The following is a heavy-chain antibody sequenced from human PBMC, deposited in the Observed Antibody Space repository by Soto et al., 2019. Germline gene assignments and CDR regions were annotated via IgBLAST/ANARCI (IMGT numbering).Heavy chain of an antibody. D-gene: IGHD4-17*01. V-gene: IGHV5-51*01. CDR1: GFSFSRYT. CDR3: TLSYGDSYYYYYGMDV. J-gene: IGHJ6*04. Sequence: GESLKISCVGSGFSFSRYTVGWVRQVPGKGLEWMGVIHPGDSDTIYSPSFQGQVTISADKSISTAYLQWSSLKASDTAMYYCTLSYGDSYYYYYGMDVWGKGTTVPVSS. CDR2: IHPGDSDT.